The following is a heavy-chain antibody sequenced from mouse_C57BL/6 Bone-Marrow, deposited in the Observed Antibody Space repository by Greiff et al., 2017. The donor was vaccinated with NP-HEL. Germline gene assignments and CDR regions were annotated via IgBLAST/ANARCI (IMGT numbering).Heavy chain of an antibody. CDR2: INPYNGGT. V-gene: IGHV1-19*01. CDR1: GYTFTDYY. D-gene: IGHD4-1*01. Sequence: EVQLQQSGPVLVKPGASVKMSCKASGYTFTDYYMNWVKQSHGKSLEWIGVINPYNGGTSYNQKFKGKATLTVDKSSSTAYMELNSLTSEDSAVYYCASTGTGVYFDYWGQGTTLTVSS. CDR3: ASTGTGVYFDY. J-gene: IGHJ2*01.